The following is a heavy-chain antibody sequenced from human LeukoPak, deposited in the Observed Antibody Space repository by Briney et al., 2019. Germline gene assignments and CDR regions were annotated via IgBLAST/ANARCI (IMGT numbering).Heavy chain of an antibody. CDR3: AKGAGIKYCSGGSCHSYYFDY. J-gene: IGHJ4*02. CDR1: GFTLDDYA. D-gene: IGHD2-15*01. Sequence: GRSLRLSCAASGFTLDDYAMHWVRQAPGQGLEWVSGISWNSGSIGYADSVKGRFTISRDNAKNSLYLQMNSLRAEDMALYYCAKGAGIKYCSGGSCHSYYFDYWGRGTLVTVSS. CDR2: ISWNSGSI. V-gene: IGHV3-9*03.